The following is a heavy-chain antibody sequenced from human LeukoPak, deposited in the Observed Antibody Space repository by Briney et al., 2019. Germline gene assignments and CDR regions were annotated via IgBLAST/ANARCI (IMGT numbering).Heavy chain of an antibody. J-gene: IGHJ5*02. CDR1: GFTFSSYA. CDR2: MSGSAGST. D-gene: IGHD3-3*01. V-gene: IGHV3-23*01. Sequence: PGGSLRLPCAASGFTFSSYAMSWVRQAPGKGLEWVSAMSGSAGSTYYADSVKGRFTISRDNSKNTLYLQMNSLRAEDTAVYYCARAVDFWSGYPQPNWFDPWGQGTLVTVSS. CDR3: ARAVDFWSGYPQPNWFDP.